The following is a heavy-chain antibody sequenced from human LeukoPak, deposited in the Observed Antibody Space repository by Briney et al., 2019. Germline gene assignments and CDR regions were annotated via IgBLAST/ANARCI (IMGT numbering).Heavy chain of an antibody. Sequence: GGSLRLSCAASGFTFSSYAMTWVRQAPGKGLEWVSTISGSGDNTYYADSVKGRFTISRDNSKNTLYLQMNSLRAEDTAVYYCARDIYDSSGYYVDYWGQGTLVTVSS. D-gene: IGHD3-22*01. J-gene: IGHJ4*02. CDR2: ISGSGDNT. CDR1: GFTFSSYA. CDR3: ARDIYDSSGYYVDY. V-gene: IGHV3-23*01.